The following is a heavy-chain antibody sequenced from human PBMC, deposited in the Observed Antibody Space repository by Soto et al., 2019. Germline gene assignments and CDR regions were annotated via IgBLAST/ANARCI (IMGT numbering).Heavy chain of an antibody. CDR1: GGSISSGGYY. J-gene: IGHJ6*02. D-gene: IGHD6-13*01. V-gene: IGHV4-31*03. CDR2: IYYSGST. Sequence: SETLSLTCTVSGGSISSGGYYWSWIRQHPGKGLEWIGYIYYSGSTYYNPSLKSRVTISVDTSKNQFSLKLSSVTAADTAVYYCARGQDSSSWLGYYYYGMDVWGQGTTVTVSS. CDR3: ARGQDSSSWLGYYYYGMDV.